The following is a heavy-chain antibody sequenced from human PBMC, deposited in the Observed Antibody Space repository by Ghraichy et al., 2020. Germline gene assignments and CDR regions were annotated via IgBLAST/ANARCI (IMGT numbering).Heavy chain of an antibody. V-gene: IGHV3-48*01. Sequence: LSLTCAASGFTFSSYSMNWVRQAPGKGLEWVSYISSSSRFIYYADSVKGRFTISRDNAKNSLYLKLNSLRAEDTAVYYCASDEPLTTVVTTLDYWGQGTLVTVSS. CDR1: GFTFSSYS. D-gene: IGHD4-23*01. CDR2: ISSSSRFI. J-gene: IGHJ4*02. CDR3: ASDEPLTTVVTTLDY.